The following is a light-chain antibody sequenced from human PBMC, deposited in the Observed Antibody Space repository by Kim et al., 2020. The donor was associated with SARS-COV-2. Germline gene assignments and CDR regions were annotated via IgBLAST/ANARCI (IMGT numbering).Light chain of an antibody. V-gene: IGLV10-54*01. Sequence: LAATVTCSGDSDDVGNHVAAWGQQYQGRPPNLRSYRNNNRPSGVSESFSASRAGNTATLPITGLQPEDEADYYCSAWDFTLSAWVFGGGTQLTVL. CDR2: RNN. CDR1: SDDVGNHV. CDR3: SAWDFTLSAWV. J-gene: IGLJ3*02.